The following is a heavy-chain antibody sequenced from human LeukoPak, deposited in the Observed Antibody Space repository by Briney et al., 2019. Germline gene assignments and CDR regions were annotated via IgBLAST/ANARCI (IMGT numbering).Heavy chain of an antibody. Sequence: PSETLSLTCTVSGGSISSTSYYWGWIRQPPGKGLEWIGNIYYSGSTYYNPSLKSRVTISVDTSKNQFSLKLSSVTAADTAVYYCARHRGGIAAAVDYWGQGTPVTVSS. CDR3: ARHRGGIAAAVDY. D-gene: IGHD6-13*01. CDR2: IYYSGST. J-gene: IGHJ4*02. CDR1: GGSISSTSYY. V-gene: IGHV4-39*01.